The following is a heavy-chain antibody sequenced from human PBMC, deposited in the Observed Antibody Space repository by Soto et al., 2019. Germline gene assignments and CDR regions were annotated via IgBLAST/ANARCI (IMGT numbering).Heavy chain of an antibody. CDR1: GYSFTSYW. CDR2: IYPGDSDT. J-gene: IGHJ3*02. CDR3: ARPYSNYSLRLAFDI. V-gene: IGHV5-51*01. D-gene: IGHD4-4*01. Sequence: PGESLKISCKGSGYSFTSYWIGWVRQMPGKGLEWMGIIYPGDSDTRYSPSFQGQVTISADKSISTAYLQWSSLKASDTVMYYCARPYSNYSLRLAFDIWGQGTMVTVSS.